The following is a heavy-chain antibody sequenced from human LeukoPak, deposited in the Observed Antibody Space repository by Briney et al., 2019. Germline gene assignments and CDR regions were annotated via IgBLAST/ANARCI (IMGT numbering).Heavy chain of an antibody. D-gene: IGHD3-10*02. Sequence: SETLSLTCTVSGGSISSSSYYWGWIRQPPGKGLEWIGSIYYSGSTSYNPSLKSRVTISVDTSKNQFSLKLSSVTAADTAVYYCARHVRPGYYYYYMDVWGKGTTVTVSS. CDR1: GGSISSSSYY. J-gene: IGHJ6*03. V-gene: IGHV4-39*01. CDR3: ARHVRPGYYYYYMDV. CDR2: IYYSGST.